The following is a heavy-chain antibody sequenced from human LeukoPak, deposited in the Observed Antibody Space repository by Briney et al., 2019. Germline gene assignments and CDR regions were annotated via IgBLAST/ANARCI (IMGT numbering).Heavy chain of an antibody. Sequence: PGGSLGISCAASGFTFSSYVMSWVRQAPGKGPEWVSIINTNGRTTYYADSVKGRFTISRDNSKNTLYLQMNSLRAEDTAVYYCAKHPESGNFDYWGRGTLVTVSS. CDR3: AKHPESGNFDY. CDR1: GFTFSSYV. D-gene: IGHD1-14*01. J-gene: IGHJ4*02. V-gene: IGHV3-23*05. CDR2: INTNGRTT.